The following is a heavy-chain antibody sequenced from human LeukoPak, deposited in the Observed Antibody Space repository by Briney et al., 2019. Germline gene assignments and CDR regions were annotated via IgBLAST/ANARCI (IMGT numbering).Heavy chain of an antibody. Sequence: PGGSLRLSCAASGFTFSSYGMHWVRQAPGKGLEWVAFIRYDGSNKYYADSVKGRFTISRDNSKNTLYLQMNSLRAEDTAVYYCAKDRRVVSLATAPFDYWGQGTLVTVSS. CDR3: AKDRRVVSLATAPFDY. CDR1: GFTFSSYG. V-gene: IGHV3-30*02. CDR2: IRYDGSNK. J-gene: IGHJ4*02. D-gene: IGHD3-9*01.